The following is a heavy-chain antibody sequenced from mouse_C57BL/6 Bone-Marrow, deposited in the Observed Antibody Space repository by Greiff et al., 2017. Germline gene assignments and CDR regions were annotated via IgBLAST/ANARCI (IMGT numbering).Heavy chain of an antibody. CDR2: INPSRGYT. CDR1: GYTFTSSW. Sequence: VQLQQSGAELAKPGASVKLSCKASGYTFTSSWLHWVKQRPGQGLEWIGYINPSRGYTKYNQKFKDKATLTADKSSSTAYMQLSSLTYEDSAVYYCARSIYYGNYLAWFAYWGQGTLVTVSA. CDR3: ARSIYYGNYLAWFAY. V-gene: IGHV1-7*01. D-gene: IGHD2-1*01. J-gene: IGHJ3*01.